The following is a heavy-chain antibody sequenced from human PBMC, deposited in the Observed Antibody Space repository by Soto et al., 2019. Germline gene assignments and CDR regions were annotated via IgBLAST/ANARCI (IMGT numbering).Heavy chain of an antibody. CDR2: IVVGSGNT. V-gene: IGHV1-58*01. Sequence: GASVKVSCKASGFTFTSSAVQWVRQARGQRLEWIGWIVVGSGNTNYAQKFQERVTITRDMSTSTAYMELSSLRSEDTAVYYCAAEGVGATGGYYYYGMDVWGQGTTVTVSS. D-gene: IGHD1-26*01. CDR1: GFTFTSSA. J-gene: IGHJ6*02. CDR3: AAEGVGATGGYYYYGMDV.